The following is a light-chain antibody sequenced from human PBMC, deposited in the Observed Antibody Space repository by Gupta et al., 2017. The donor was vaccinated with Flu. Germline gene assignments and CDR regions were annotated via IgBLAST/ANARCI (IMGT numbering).Light chain of an antibody. CDR1: QSVLTN. J-gene: IGKJ4*01. Sequence: PATLAVSPGEGSTLSCRASQSVLTNLAWYQQKPGQAPRLLISGASARDSDFPPRFRGSGSGTVFTLTISSLQSEDFAVYYCQQYNKWPLTFGGGTKVEIK. V-gene: IGKV3D-15*01. CDR3: QQYNKWPLT. CDR2: GAS.